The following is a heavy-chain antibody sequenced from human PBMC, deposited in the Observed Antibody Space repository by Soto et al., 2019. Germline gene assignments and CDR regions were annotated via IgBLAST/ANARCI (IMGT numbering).Heavy chain of an antibody. CDR2: IYWDDDK. Sequence: QITLKESGPTLVKPTQTLTLTCTFSGFSLTTSGVGVGWIRQPPGKALEWLPVIYWDDDKRYSPSLKSMLTINKDTPKTQLVLTMTNMDPADTATYYCAHRLQYSDSWNGGWFDPWGQGTLVTGSS. V-gene: IGHV2-5*02. CDR3: AHRLQYSDSWNGGWFDP. D-gene: IGHD6-13*01. CDR1: GFSLTTSGVG. J-gene: IGHJ5*02.